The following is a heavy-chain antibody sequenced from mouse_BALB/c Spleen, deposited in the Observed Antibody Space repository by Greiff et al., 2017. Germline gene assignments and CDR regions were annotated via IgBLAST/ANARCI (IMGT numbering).Heavy chain of an antibody. V-gene: IGHV5-9-3*01. D-gene: IGHD1-1*01. Sequence: EVQVVESGGGLVKPGGSLKLSCAASGFTFSSYAMSWVRQTPEKRLEWVATISSGGSYTYYPDSVKGRFTISRDNAKNTLYLQMSSLRSEDTAMYYCAGITTVVGRDYWGQGTTLTVSS. CDR3: AGITTVVGRDY. J-gene: IGHJ2*01. CDR1: GFTFSSYA. CDR2: ISSGGSYT.